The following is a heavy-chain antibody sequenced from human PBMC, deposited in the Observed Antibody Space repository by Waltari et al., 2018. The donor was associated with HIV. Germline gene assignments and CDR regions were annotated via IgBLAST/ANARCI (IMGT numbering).Heavy chain of an antibody. V-gene: IGHV3-23*01. D-gene: IGHD6-13*01. Sequence: VQLLDSGGGLVQPGGSLRLSCAASAFTFTPYTMTWVRQAPGKGLEWVSAISGSGRATNYVDSVKGRFTISRDNSKNTLYLQMNSLRAEDTAVYYCAKSVSTFIYGMDVWGQGTTVTVSS. CDR2: ISGSGRAT. CDR1: AFTFTPYT. CDR3: AKSVSTFIYGMDV. J-gene: IGHJ6*02.